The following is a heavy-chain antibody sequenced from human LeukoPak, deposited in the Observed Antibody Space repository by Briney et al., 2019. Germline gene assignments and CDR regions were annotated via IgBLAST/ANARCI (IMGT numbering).Heavy chain of an antibody. J-gene: IGHJ5*02. CDR1: GGSISTYY. D-gene: IGHD3-16*01. CDR3: ARERGNWFDP. V-gene: IGHV4-59*01. CDR2: IYYSGST. Sequence: SETLSLTCTVSGGSISTYYWSWIRQPPGKGLEWIGYIYYSGSTNYNPSLKSRVTISVDTSKNQFSLKLSSVTPADTAVYYCARERGNWFDPWGQGTLVTVSS.